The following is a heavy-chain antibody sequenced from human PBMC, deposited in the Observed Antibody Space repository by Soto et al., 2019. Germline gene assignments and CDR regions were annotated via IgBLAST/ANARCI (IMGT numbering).Heavy chain of an antibody. CDR1: MDSVSNNRDT. CDR2: TYYRSKWIS. V-gene: IGHV6-1*01. D-gene: IGHD1-26*01. CDR3: ARDPPDFNSGFDF. Sequence: QPLSLASAISMDSVSNNRDTCNWIRHSPSGGLEWLGRTYYRSKWISDYAMSVKGRISINPDTSKNLVSLHLNFVTPEDTAVYYCARDPPDFNSGFDFWGQGTPVTVSS. J-gene: IGHJ4*02.